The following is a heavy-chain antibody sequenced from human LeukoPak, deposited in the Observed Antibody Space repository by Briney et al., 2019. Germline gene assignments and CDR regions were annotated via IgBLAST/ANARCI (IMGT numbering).Heavy chain of an antibody. J-gene: IGHJ4*02. D-gene: IGHD3-10*01. Sequence: ASVKVSCKASGYTFTSYGITWVRQAPGQGLEWMGWISAYNGNTNYAQKLQGRVTMTTDTSTGTAYMELRSLRSDDTAVYYCARETGYGSGSYYNRNFDYWGQGTLVTVSS. CDR1: GYTFTSYG. V-gene: IGHV1-18*01. CDR3: ARETGYGSGSYYNRNFDY. CDR2: ISAYNGNT.